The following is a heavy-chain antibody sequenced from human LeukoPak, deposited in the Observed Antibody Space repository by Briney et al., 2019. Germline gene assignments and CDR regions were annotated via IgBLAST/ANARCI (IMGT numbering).Heavy chain of an antibody. V-gene: IGHV3-15*01. Sequence: GGSLRLSCVTSGFTFSDTWMSWFRQAPGKGLEWVGRIKRKVDDETKNYAAPVRGRFTISRDDSKNTVYLKMDSLRTEDTAVYYCTADTFESSRYSHDYWGQGTLVTVSS. CDR1: GFTFSDTW. CDR2: IKRKVDDETK. J-gene: IGHJ4*02. CDR3: TADTFESSRYSHDY. D-gene: IGHD3-22*01.